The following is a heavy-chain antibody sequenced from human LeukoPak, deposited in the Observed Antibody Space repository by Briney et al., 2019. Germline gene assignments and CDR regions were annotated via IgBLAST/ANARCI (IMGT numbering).Heavy chain of an antibody. J-gene: IGHJ5*02. CDR3: ARDQFSGSYSWFDP. CDR2: IYSGGST. V-gene: IGHV3-53*01. Sequence: GGSLRLSCGASGFTFSSYNMSWVRQATGKGLEWVSVIYSGGSTYYADSVKGRFTISRDNSKNTLYLQMNSQRAEDTAVYYCARDQFSGSYSWFDPWGQGTLVTVSS. CDR1: GFTFSSYN. D-gene: IGHD1-26*01.